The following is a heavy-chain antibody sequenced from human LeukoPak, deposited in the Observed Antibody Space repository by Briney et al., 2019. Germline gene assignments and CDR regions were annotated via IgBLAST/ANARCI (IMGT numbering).Heavy chain of an antibody. Sequence: ASVKVSCKASGVTFSNNAINWVRQAPGQGLEWIGRIIPIFHRTNYAQKFQGRVTVTTDELTSTPYMELSSLRSEDTAVYYCARDIPGSSGYFNDAFDIWGQGTMVIVSS. J-gene: IGHJ3*02. CDR1: GVTFSNNA. V-gene: IGHV1-69*05. D-gene: IGHD3-22*01. CDR2: IIPIFHRT. CDR3: ARDIPGSSGYFNDAFDI.